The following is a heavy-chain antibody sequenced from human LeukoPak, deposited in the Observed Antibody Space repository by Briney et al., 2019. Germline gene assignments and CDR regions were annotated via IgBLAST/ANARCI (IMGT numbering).Heavy chain of an antibody. J-gene: IGHJ4*02. CDR1: GFTFSSYA. Sequence: GRSLRLSCAASGFTFSSYAMHWVRQAPGKGLEWVAVISYDGSNKYYADSVKGRFTISRDNSKNTLYLQMNSLRAEDTAVYYCARDRRGTMVRGVLFDYWGQGTLVTVSS. CDR2: ISYDGSNK. CDR3: ARDRRGTMVRGVLFDY. D-gene: IGHD3-10*01. V-gene: IGHV3-30-3*01.